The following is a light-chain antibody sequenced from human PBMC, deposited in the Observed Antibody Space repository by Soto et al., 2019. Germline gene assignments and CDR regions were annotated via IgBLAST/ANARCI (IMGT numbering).Light chain of an antibody. Sequence: EIVMTQSPATLSVSPGERATLSCRASQSVSSNLAWYQQKAGQAPRLLIYGSSTRASGIPARFSGSGSGTEFTLTISSLQSEDFAVYYCQQYDNWPPTFGQGTKVEI. V-gene: IGKV3-15*01. CDR3: QQYDNWPPT. CDR2: GSS. J-gene: IGKJ1*01. CDR1: QSVSSN.